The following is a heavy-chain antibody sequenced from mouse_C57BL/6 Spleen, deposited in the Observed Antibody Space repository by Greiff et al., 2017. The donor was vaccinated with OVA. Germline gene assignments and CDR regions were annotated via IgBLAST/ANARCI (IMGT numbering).Heavy chain of an antibody. CDR3: AVTTVVAHWYFDV. Sequence: VQLQQPGAELVRPGSSVKLSCKASGYTFTSYWMHWVKQRPIQGLEWIGNIDPSDSDTHYNQKFKDKATLTVDKSSSTAYMQLSSLTSEDSAGYYGAVTTVVAHWYFDVWGTGTTVTVSS. V-gene: IGHV1-52*01. CDR2: IDPSDSDT. J-gene: IGHJ1*03. CDR1: GYTFTSYW. D-gene: IGHD1-1*01.